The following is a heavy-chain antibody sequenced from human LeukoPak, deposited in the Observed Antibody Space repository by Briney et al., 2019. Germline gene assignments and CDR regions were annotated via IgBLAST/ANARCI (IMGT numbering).Heavy chain of an antibody. J-gene: IGHJ5*02. D-gene: IGHD5-18*01. CDR2: INHSGST. V-gene: IGHV4-34*01. CDR3: APRGDIEHSYGYGKWFDP. Sequence: KPSETLSLTCAVYGVSFSGYYWSWIRQPPGKGLEWIGEINHSGSTNYNASLKSRVTISVDTSKNQFSLRLSSVTAADTAVYYCAPRGDIEHSYGYGKWFDPWGQGTRVTVSS. CDR1: GVSFSGYY.